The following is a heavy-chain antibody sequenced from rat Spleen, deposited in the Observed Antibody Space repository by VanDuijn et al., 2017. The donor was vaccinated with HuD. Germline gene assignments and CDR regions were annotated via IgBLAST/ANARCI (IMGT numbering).Heavy chain of an antibody. D-gene: IGHD4-3*01. CDR3: AREFGAFDY. V-gene: IGHV2-45*01. J-gene: IGHJ2*01. CDR1: GFSLTSYN. CDR2: MWSGGST. Sequence: QVQLMESGPGLVQPSETLSLTCTVSGFSLTSYNVHWVRQPPGKGLEWMGVMWSGGSTDYNSALKSRLSISRDTSKNQVFLKMNSRQSEETTTYYCAREFGAFDYWGQGVMVTVSS.